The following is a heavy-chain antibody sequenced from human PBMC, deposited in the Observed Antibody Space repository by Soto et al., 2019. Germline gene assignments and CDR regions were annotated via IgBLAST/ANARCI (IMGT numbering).Heavy chain of an antibody. V-gene: IGHV3-9*01. J-gene: IGHJ4*02. D-gene: IGHD1-1*01. CDR3: EKDGRSFGNEAVDS. CDR2: ISWNRGSI. Sequence: EVQLVESGGGLVQPGKSLRLSCAASGFTFDDYGMHWVRQAPGKGLEWVSGISWNRGSIDYADSVKGRFSSSRDNAKNSLYLHMNSLRAEDTALYYCEKDGRSFGNEAVDSWGQGTLVTVSS. CDR1: GFTFDDYG.